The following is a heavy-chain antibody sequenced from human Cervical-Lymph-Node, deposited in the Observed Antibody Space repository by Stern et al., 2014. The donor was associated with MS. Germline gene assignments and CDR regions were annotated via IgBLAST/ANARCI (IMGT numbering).Heavy chain of an antibody. J-gene: IGHJ4*02. Sequence: VQLVESGGGLVEPGGSLRLSCAASGFTFSDHYMNWVRQAPGKGLEWVSRITSSGSSTYYADSVKGRFTISRDNARNSLYLQMDSLRVEDTAVYYCARDPDTSSKIDVWGQGPLVTVSS. CDR2: ITSSGSST. CDR3: ARDPDTSSKIDV. V-gene: IGHV3-11*01. D-gene: IGHD2/OR15-2a*01. CDR1: GFTFSDHY.